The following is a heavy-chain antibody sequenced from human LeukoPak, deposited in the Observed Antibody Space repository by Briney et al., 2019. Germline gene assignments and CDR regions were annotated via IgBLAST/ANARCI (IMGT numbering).Heavy chain of an antibody. J-gene: IGHJ4*02. CDR1: GFTFSKYS. Sequence: GGSLRLSCAASGFTFSKYSMNWVRQAPGKGLEWVSYISRSSSTIYYADSVKGRFTISRDNAKNSLYLQMNSLRAEDTAVYYCARIGDGYNQNYDYWGQGTLVTVSS. D-gene: IGHD5-24*01. CDR2: ISRSSSTI. V-gene: IGHV3-48*01. CDR3: ARIGDGYNQNYDY.